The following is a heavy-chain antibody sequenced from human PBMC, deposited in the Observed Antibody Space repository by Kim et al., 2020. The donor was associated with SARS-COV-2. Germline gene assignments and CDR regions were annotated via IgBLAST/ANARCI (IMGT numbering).Heavy chain of an antibody. CDR1: GDFINSFY. D-gene: IGHD3-16*01. CDR2: VFSRGIS. V-gene: IGHV4-59*08. J-gene: IGHJ4*02. CDR3: ARQGATFDV. Sequence: SETLSLTCNVSGDFINSFYWSWIRQLPRRRLEWIGYVFSRGISNYNPALESRVTFSVDTSKNQFSLKLRSVTAADTAVYYCARQGATFDVWGLGILVTVSS.